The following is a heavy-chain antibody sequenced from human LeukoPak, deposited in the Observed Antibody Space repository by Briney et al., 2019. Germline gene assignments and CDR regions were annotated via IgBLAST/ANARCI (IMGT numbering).Heavy chain of an antibody. CDR3: ARDEAAAGSFDY. J-gene: IGHJ4*02. Sequence: NSSETLSLTCTVSGGSISSYYWSWIRQPAGKGLEWIGRIYTSGSTNYNPSLKSRVTMSVDTSKNQFSLKLSSVTAADTAVYYCARDEAAAGSFDYWGQGTLVTVPS. D-gene: IGHD6-13*01. V-gene: IGHV4-4*07. CDR1: GGSISSYY. CDR2: IYTSGST.